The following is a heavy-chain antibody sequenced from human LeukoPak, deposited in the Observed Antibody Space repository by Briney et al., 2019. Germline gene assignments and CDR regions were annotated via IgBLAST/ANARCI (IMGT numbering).Heavy chain of an antibody. Sequence: PGGSLRLSCAASGFTVSSNYMSWVRQAPGKGLEWVSVIYSGGSTYYADSVKGRFTISRDNSKNTLYLQMSSLRAEDTAVYYCARDNYDFWSGSFDYWGQGTLVTVSS. CDR1: GFTVSSNY. CDR2: IYSGGST. CDR3: ARDNYDFWSGSFDY. J-gene: IGHJ4*02. V-gene: IGHV3-66*01. D-gene: IGHD3-3*01.